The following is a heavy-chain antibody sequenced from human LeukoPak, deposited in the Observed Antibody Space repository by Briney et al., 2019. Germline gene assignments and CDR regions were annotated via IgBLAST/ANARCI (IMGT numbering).Heavy chain of an antibody. Sequence: SETLSLTCAVYGGSFSAYYWTWIRQPPGKGLEWIGEINHSGSSNYNSSLRSRVTISVDTSYKQFSLRLSSVTAADTAVYYCAPRGDIEHSYVYGRWFDPWGQGTRVTVSS. CDR2: INHSGSS. V-gene: IGHV4-34*01. D-gene: IGHD5-18*01. CDR3: APRGDIEHSYVYGRWFDP. J-gene: IGHJ5*02. CDR1: GGSFSAYY.